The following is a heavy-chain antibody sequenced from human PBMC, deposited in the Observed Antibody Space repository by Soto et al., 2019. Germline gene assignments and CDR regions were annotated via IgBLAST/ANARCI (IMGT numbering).Heavy chain of an antibody. Sequence: PVGSLRLSCAASLFTFSDYYMSCIRQSPGKGLEWVSYISSSSTYTNYADSVKGRFTISRDNAKNSLYLQMNSLRAEDTAVYFCASGMNTVTNGAFHIWGQATMVIVS. CDR3: ASGMNTVTNGAFHI. D-gene: IGHD4-17*01. CDR2: ISSSSTYT. V-gene: IGHV3-11*06. CDR1: LFTFSDYY. J-gene: IGHJ3*02.